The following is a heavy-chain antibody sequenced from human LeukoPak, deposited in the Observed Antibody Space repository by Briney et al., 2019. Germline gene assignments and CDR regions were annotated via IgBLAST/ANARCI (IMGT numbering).Heavy chain of an antibody. CDR1: GYSISSGYY. Sequence: PSETLSLTCNVSGYSISSGYYWGWIRQPPGKGLEWIGNIFYSGSTYYSPSVKSRVTISLDTSRNQFSLKLSSVTAADTAVYYCARFPGSAEYRHYYYMDVWGKGTTVTVSS. D-gene: IGHD2-15*01. CDR3: ARFPGSAEYRHYYYMDV. V-gene: IGHV4-38-2*02. CDR2: IFYSGST. J-gene: IGHJ6*03.